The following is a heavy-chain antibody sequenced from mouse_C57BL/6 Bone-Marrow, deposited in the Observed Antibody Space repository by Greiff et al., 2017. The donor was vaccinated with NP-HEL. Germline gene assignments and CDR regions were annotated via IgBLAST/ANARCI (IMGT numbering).Heavy chain of an antibody. CDR2: IYPGDGDT. Sequence: VQLQESGPELVKPGASVKISCQASGYAFSSSWMNWVKQRPGKGLEWIGRIYPGDGDTNYNGKCKGKATLTADKSSSPAYMQLSSLTSEDSAVYFCARDYGRGAYWGQGTLVTVSA. CDR3: ARDYGRGAY. D-gene: IGHD1-1*01. CDR1: GYAFSSSW. J-gene: IGHJ3*01. V-gene: IGHV1-82*01.